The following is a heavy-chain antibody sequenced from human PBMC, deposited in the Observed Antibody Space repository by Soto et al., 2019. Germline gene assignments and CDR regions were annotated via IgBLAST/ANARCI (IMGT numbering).Heavy chain of an antibody. CDR1: GFTLSDSA. D-gene: IGHD3-10*01. CDR2: IRNKANSYAT. CDR3: SSPSNSDDY. V-gene: IGHV3-73*01. J-gene: IGHJ4*02. Sequence: GGSLRLSCAASGFTLSDSAMHWVRQASGKGLEWVGLIRNKANSYATTYAASVKGRFTISRDDSKNTAYLQMNSLKTEDTAVYYCSSPSNSDDYWGQGTLVTVSS.